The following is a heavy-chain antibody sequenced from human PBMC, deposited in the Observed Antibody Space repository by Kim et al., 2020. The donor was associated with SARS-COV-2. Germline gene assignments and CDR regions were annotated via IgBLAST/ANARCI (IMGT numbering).Heavy chain of an antibody. CDR1: GYTFTTLA. CDR3: ARGATVVYFDL. V-gene: IGHV7-4-1*02. CDR2: IDTYTGNP. Sequence: ASVKVSCKASGYTFTTLAMHWVRQAPGQGLEWMGWIDTYTGNPTYVQGFTGRFVFSLDTSVSTAYLEVISLQAEDTAVYYCARGATVVYFDLWGQGTLVTASS. J-gene: IGHJ4*02. D-gene: IGHD2-8*02.